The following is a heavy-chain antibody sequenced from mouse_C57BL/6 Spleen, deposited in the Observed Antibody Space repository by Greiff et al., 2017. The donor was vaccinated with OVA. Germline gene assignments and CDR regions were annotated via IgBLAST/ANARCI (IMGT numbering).Heavy chain of an antibody. CDR1: GFSLTSYG. D-gene: IGHD2-14*01. CDR2: IWRGGST. J-gene: IGHJ1*03. V-gene: IGHV2-5*01. Sequence: VQRVESGPGLVQPSPSLSITCTASGFSLTSYGVHWVRQSPGKGLEWLGVIWRGGSTDYNAAFMSRLSISKDNSKSQIFFKMHSLQADDTAIYYCGKNGEDRGYFDVWGTGTTVTVSS. CDR3: GKNGEDRGYFDV.